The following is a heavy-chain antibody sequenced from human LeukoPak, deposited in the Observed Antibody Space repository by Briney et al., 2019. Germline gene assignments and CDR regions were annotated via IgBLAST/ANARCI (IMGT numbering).Heavy chain of an antibody. V-gene: IGHV4-59*01. CDR3: ARDYSGYDSSGYYFDY. CDR2: IYYSGST. Sequence: SETLSLTCTVSGGSISSYYWSWIRQPPGKGLEWIGYIYYSGSTNYNPSLKSRVTISVDTSKNQFSLKLSSVTAADTAVYYCARDYSGYDSSGYYFDYWGQGTLVTVSS. D-gene: IGHD5-12*01. J-gene: IGHJ4*02. CDR1: GGSISSYY.